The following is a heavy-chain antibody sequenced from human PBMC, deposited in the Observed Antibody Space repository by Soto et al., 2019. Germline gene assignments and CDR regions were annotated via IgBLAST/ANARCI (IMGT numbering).Heavy chain of an antibody. CDR1: GGSFSGYF. J-gene: IGHJ4*02. Sequence: SLTCTVSGGSFSGYFWTWIRQPPGKGLEWLAEINHSGITNYNPSVESRVSMSVDTSKNQFSPRLYSVTAADTAVYYCVRGPYNYNSRYFDYWGQGTLFTVS. V-gene: IGHV4-34*01. CDR3: VRGPYNYNSRYFDY. D-gene: IGHD1-1*01. CDR2: INHSGIT.